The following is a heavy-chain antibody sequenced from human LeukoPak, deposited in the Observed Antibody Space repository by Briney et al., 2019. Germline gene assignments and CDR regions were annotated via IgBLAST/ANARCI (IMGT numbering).Heavy chain of an antibody. CDR2: ISSSSSYI. V-gene: IGHV3-21*01. D-gene: IGHD6-13*01. J-gene: IGHJ3*02. Sequence: GGSLRLSCVASRFTFSSYAMSWVRQTPGKGLEWVSSISSSSSYIYYADSVKGRFTISRDNAKNSLYLQMNSLRAEDTAVYYCVRLTIAAASDAFDIWGQGTMVTVSS. CDR1: RFTFSSYA. CDR3: VRLTIAAASDAFDI.